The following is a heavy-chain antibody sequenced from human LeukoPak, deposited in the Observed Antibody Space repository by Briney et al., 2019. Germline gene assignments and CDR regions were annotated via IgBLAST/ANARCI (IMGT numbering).Heavy chain of an antibody. V-gene: IGHV3-7*01. Sequence: TGGSLRLSCVASGFTFSDSWMSWVRQALGKGLEWVADIKKDGSEKDYVDSVKGRFTISRDNAKNSLYLQMDSLRAKDTAVYYCATYTNWVAGDVWGQGTTVSVSS. CDR2: IKKDGSEK. J-gene: IGHJ6*02. D-gene: IGHD7-27*01. CDR1: GFTFSDSW. CDR3: ATYTNWVAGDV.